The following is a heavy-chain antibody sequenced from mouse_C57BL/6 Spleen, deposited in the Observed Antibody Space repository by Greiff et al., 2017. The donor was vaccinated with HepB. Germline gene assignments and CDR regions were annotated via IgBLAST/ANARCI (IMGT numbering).Heavy chain of an antibody. J-gene: IGHJ4*01. D-gene: IGHD2-4*01. Sequence: VQLQQSGAELVRPGTSVKLSCKASGYTFTSYWMHWVKQRPGQGLEWIGVIDPSDSYTNYNQKFKGKATLTVDTSSSTAYMQLSSLTSEDSAVYYCARRDDYDDYAMDYWGQGTSVTVSS. CDR1: GYTFTSYW. CDR3: ARRDDYDDYAMDY. V-gene: IGHV1-59*01. CDR2: IDPSDSYT.